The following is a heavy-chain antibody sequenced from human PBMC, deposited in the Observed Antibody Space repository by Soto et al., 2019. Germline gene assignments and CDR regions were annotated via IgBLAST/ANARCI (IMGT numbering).Heavy chain of an antibody. J-gene: IGHJ6*02. CDR3: AGIGEDVYYGMDV. Sequence: SETLSLTCSVSGGSMRSYYWNWLRQPAGNGLEWIGRIYSRGDTNYNPSVKSRVTMSVDTSKNEFSLRLNSVTAADTAVYYCAGIGEDVYYGMDVWGQGTTVTVSS. V-gene: IGHV4-4*07. CDR1: GGSMRSYY. CDR2: IYSRGDT. D-gene: IGHD2-21*01.